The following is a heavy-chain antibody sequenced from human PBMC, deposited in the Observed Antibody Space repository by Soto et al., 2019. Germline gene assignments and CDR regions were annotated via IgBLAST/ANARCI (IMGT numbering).Heavy chain of an antibody. D-gene: IGHD3-16*01. CDR3: AKDLKPGSRWSLGGVEHCMDV. J-gene: IGHJ6*03. CDR2: MSYDGSKK. CDR1: GFSFSSYD. Sequence: QVQLVESGGGVVQPGRSLRLSCVGSGFSFSSYDMNWVRQAPGTGLEWVALMSYDGSKKYYGDSVRGQVTISRDNSKNTLYLQMDHLRPEDTAIYYCAKDLKPGSRWSLGGVEHCMDVWGRGTTVSVSS. V-gene: IGHV3-30*18.